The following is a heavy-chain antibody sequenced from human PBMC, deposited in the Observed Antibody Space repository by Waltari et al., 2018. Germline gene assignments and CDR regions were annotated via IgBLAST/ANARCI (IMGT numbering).Heavy chain of an antibody. V-gene: IGHV4-39*07. D-gene: IGHD3-3*01. CDR3: ARYYGNGEGWLDP. Sequence: QLQLQESGPGLVKPSETLSLTCTVSGGSISSGSYYWGWIRQPPGKGLELIGYISYSGTTYYNLSLKSRVTMSVDTSRDQYSLSLRSVAAADTAVYYCARYYGNGEGWLDPWGQGTLVTVSS. J-gene: IGHJ5*02. CDR1: GGSISSGSYY. CDR2: ISYSGTT.